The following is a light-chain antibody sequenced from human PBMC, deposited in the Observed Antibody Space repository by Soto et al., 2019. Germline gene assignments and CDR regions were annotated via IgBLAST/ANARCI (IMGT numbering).Light chain of an antibody. CDR2: GNS. J-gene: IGLJ2*01. CDR3: QSYDSSLSGFVV. Sequence: QSVLTQPPSVSGAPGQRVTISCTESSSHIGAGYNVHWYQQLPGTAPKLLIYGNSNRPSGVPDRFSGSKSGTSASLAITGLQAEDEADYYCQSYDSSLSGFVVFGGGTKLTVL. V-gene: IGLV1-40*01. CDR1: SSHIGAGYN.